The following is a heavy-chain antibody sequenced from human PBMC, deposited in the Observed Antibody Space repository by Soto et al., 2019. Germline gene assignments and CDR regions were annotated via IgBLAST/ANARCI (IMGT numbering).Heavy chain of an antibody. CDR2: INPNSGGT. D-gene: IGHD3-10*01. Sequence: GASVKVSCKASGYTFTGYYMHWVRQAPGQGLEWMGWINPNSGGTNYAQKFQGRVTMTRDTSISTAYMELSRLRSDDTAVYYCARDRRVRGAIIPRKHYYYYGMDVWGQGTTVTVSS. J-gene: IGHJ6*02. CDR3: ARDRRVRGAIIPRKHYYYYGMDV. CDR1: GYTFTGYY. V-gene: IGHV1-2*02.